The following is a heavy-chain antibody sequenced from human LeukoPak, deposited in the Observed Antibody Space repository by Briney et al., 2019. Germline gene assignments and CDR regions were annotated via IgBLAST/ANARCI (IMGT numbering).Heavy chain of an antibody. J-gene: IGHJ4*02. CDR2: IGASGGST. CDR3: AREIGGGLHYLHS. D-gene: IGHD1-26*01. CDR1: GFTFSSYA. Sequence: GSLRLSCAASGFTFSSYAMNWVRQAPGKGLEWVSGIGASGGSTYYADSVKGRFTISRDNSQNTLYLQMNSLRAEDTAMYCCAREIGGGLHYLHSWGQGTPVTVSS. V-gene: IGHV3-23*01.